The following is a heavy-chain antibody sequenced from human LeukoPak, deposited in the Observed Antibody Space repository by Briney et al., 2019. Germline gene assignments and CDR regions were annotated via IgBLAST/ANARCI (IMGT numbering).Heavy chain of an antibody. CDR1: GGSISSGGYY. Sequence: SQTLSLTCTVSGGSISSGGYYWSWIRQPPGKGLEWIGYIYLSGSTYYNPSLKSRVTISVDRSKNQFSLKLSSVTAADTAVYYCARARVDTAMVTGCIDYWGQGTLVTVSS. CDR3: ARARVDTAMVTGCIDY. CDR2: IYLSGST. V-gene: IGHV4-30-2*01. D-gene: IGHD5-18*01. J-gene: IGHJ4*02.